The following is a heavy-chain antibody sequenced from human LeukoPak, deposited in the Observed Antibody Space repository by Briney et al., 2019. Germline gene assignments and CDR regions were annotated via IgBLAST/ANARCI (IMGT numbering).Heavy chain of an antibody. D-gene: IGHD3-10*01. V-gene: IGHV3-23*01. J-gene: IGHJ4*02. CDR2: ISGSGGAT. CDR1: AFTFSSYA. CDR3: AKGIVMVPAAYDY. Sequence: GGSLRLSCAASAFTFSSYAMSWVRQAPGKGLEWVSGISGSGGATFYADSVKGRFTISRDNSNNTLNLQMNSLRAEDTAVYFCAKGIVMVPAAYDYWGQGTLVSISS.